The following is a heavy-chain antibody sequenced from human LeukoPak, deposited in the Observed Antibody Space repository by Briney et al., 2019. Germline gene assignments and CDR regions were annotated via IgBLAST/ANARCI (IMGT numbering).Heavy chain of an antibody. J-gene: IGHJ4*02. CDR3: ARDGEGDYYDSSGYPRY. CDR1: GYTFTSYG. V-gene: IGHV1-18*01. D-gene: IGHD3-22*01. CDR2: ISAYNGNT. Sequence: ASVKVSCKASGYTFTSYGISWVRQAPGQGLEWMGWISAYNGNTNYAQKLQGRVTMTTDTSPSTAYMELRSLRSDDTAVYYCARDGEGDYYDSSGYPRYWGQGTLVTVSS.